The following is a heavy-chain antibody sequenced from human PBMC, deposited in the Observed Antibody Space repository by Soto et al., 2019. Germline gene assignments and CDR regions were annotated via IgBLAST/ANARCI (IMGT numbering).Heavy chain of an antibody. CDR1: GGTFSSYA. J-gene: IGHJ6*02. D-gene: IGHD5-18*01. Sequence: SVKVSCKASGGTFSSYAISWVRQAPGQGLEWMGGIIPIFGTANYAQKFQGRVTITADESTSTAYMELSSLRSEDTAVYYCESFLRCVDTGHSGYYYGMDGWGQGSRVTVSS. V-gene: IGHV1-69*13. CDR3: ESFLRCVDTGHSGYYYGMDG. CDR2: IIPIFGTA.